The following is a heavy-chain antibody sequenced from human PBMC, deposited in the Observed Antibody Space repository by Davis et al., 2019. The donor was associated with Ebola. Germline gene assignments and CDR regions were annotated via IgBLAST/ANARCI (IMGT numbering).Heavy chain of an antibody. CDR2: IYPGDSDT. D-gene: IGHD1-26*01. CDR3: ARRGYSGLNHGFDL. Sequence: GESLKIPRQASGYSFTAHCIRSVRHMPGHGLEWMGIIYPGDSDTRYSPSFQGQVTISVDNSITTAHLQWSRLKASDTAMYYCARRGYSGLNHGFDLWGPGTLVTVSS. V-gene: IGHV5-51*01. CDR1: GYSFTAHC. J-gene: IGHJ5*02.